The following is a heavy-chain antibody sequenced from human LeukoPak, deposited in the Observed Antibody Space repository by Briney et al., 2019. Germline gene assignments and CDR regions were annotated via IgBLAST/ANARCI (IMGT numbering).Heavy chain of an antibody. CDR1: GYTFTDYY. V-gene: IGHV1-2*02. CDR3: ARVHHSSGWYYNY. J-gene: IGHJ4*02. CDR2: INPNSGGT. D-gene: IGHD6-19*01. Sequence: ASVKVSCKASGYTFTDYYMHWVRQAPGRGLEWMGWINPNSGGTNYAQKFQGRVTMTRDTSISTAYMELSSLGSDDTAVFYCARVHHSSGWYYNYWGQGTLVTVSS.